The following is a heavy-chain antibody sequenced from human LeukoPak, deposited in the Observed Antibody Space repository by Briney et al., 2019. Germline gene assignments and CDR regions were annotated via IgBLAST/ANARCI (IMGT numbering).Heavy chain of an antibody. CDR3: AREGAGTTDY. V-gene: IGHV3-21*01. D-gene: IGHD1-1*01. Sequence: GGSLRLSCAASGFTFKSYSMNWVRQAPGKGLEWVSSISMSSNYIYHADSVKGRFTISRDNAKNSLSLQMNRLRAEDTAVYYCAREGAGTTDYWGQGTLVTVSS. CDR2: ISMSSNYI. J-gene: IGHJ4*02. CDR1: GFTFKSYS.